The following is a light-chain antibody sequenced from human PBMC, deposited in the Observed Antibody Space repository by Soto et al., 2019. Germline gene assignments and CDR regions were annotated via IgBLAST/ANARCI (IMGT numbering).Light chain of an antibody. CDR1: RGVTINY. J-gene: IGKJ1*01. Sequence: EIGWTQSPATLSLSPGERAPLSGRPIRGVTINYVTWYQQKPGQAPRLLIYGASSRATDIPDRFSGSGSGTDFTLSISRLEPEDFAVYYCQQYGSSAWTFGQGTKVEIK. CDR2: GAS. V-gene: IGKV3-20*01. CDR3: QQYGSSAWT.